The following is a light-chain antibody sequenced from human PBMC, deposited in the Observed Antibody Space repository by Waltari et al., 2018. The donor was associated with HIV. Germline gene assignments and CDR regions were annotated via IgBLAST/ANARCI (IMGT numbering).Light chain of an antibody. CDR3: QLWDSRGAHVV. CDR1: NIGRMS. CDR2: DDT. Sequence: YVLTQPPSVSVAPGQTARITCGGDNIGRMSVHWYQQTPGQAPVLVVYDDTGRPSRIPGRFSGSNSGNTATLTISSFEVGDGAAYYCQLWDSRGAHVVFGGGTNLTVL. V-gene: IGLV3-21*02. J-gene: IGLJ2*01.